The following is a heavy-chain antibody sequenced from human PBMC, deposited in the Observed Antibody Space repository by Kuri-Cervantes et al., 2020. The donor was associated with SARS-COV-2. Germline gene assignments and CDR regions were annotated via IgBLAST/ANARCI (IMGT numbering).Heavy chain of an antibody. CDR1: GYSITTGYN. J-gene: IGHJ6*02. CDR3: ARLHLGYSNYAYHYYGMDV. Sequence: ESLKISCSVFGYSITTGYNWGWVRQPPGKGLEWIGSIYHSGVTHYSPSLKSRVTISVDTSKNQFSLKLTSVTAADTAVYYCARLHLGYSNYAYHYYGMDVWGHGTTVTVSS. D-gene: IGHD4-11*01. CDR2: IYHSGVT. V-gene: IGHV4-38-2*02.